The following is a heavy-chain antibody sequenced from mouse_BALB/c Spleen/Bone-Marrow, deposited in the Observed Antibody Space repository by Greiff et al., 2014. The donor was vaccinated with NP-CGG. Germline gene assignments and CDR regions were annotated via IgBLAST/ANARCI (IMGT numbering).Heavy chain of an antibody. J-gene: IGHJ2*01. CDR2: IDPANGNT. CDR1: GFNIKDTY. D-gene: IGHD2-4*01. V-gene: IGHV14-3*02. Sequence: VQLQQSGAELVKPGASVKLSCTASGFNIKDTYMHRVKQRPEQGLEWIGRIDPANGNTKYDPKFQGKAAITADTSSNTAYLQLSSLTSEDTAVYYCASYDYGYYFDYWGQGTTLTVSS. CDR3: ASYDYGYYFDY.